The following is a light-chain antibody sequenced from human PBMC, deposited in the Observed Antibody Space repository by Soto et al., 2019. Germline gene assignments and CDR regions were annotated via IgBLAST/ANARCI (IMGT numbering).Light chain of an antibody. J-gene: IGKJ4*01. V-gene: IGKV3-20*01. CDR2: GAS. CDR1: QSFSSSY. CDR3: QQFSSYPLT. Sequence: EIVLTQSPGTLSLSPGEGATLSCRASQSFSSSYLAWYQQKPGQAPRLLIYGASSRATCIPDRFSGSGSGTDFTLTISRLEPEDFAVYYCQQFSSYPLTFGGGTKVDIK.